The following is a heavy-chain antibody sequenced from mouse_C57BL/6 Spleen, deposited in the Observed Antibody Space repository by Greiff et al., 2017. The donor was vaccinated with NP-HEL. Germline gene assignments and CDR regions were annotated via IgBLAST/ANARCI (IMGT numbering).Heavy chain of an antibody. J-gene: IGHJ4*01. CDR2: IYPGSGST. CDR3: AREDIVTTYYYAMDY. V-gene: IGHV1-55*01. CDR1: GYTFTSYW. D-gene: IGHD2-5*01. Sequence: QVQLQQPGAELVKPGASVKMSCKASGYTFTSYWITWVKQRPGQCLEWIGDIYPGSGSTNYNEKFKSKATLTVDTSSSTAYMQLSSLTSEDSAVYYCAREDIVTTYYYAMDYWGQGTSVTVSS.